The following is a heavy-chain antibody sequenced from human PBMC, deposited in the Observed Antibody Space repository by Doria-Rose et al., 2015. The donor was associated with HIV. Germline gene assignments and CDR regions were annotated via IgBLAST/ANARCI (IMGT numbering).Heavy chain of an antibody. J-gene: IGHJ4*02. Sequence: NWVRQAPGKGLAWVSSISSSSEYIYYVDSVQGRFTISRDNAKNSVYLQMNSLRTEDTAVYYCARDHYDSGGYYRDWGQGTLVTGSS. CDR3: ARDHYDSGGYYRD. D-gene: IGHD3-22*01. V-gene: IGHV3-21*03. CDR2: ISSSSEYI.